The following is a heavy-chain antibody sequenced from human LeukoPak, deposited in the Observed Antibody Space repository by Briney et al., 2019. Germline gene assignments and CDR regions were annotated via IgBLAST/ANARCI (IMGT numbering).Heavy chain of an antibody. CDR1: GFTFDDYA. D-gene: IGHD3-10*01. CDR3: AKGTGSYIHDAFDI. V-gene: IGHV3-9*01. Sequence: PGGSSRLSCAASGFTFDDYAMHWARQAPGKGLEWVSGISWNSGSIGYADSVKGRFTNSRDNAKNSLYLQMNSLRAEDTALYYCAKGTGSYIHDAFDIWGQGTMVTVSS. CDR2: ISWNSGSI. J-gene: IGHJ3*02.